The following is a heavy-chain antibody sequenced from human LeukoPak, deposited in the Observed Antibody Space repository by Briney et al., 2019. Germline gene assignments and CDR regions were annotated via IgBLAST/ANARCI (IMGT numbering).Heavy chain of an antibody. J-gene: IGHJ4*02. CDR3: AGRISLAAAADY. CDR2: ISGSGGST. D-gene: IGHD6-13*01. Sequence: PGGSLRLSCAASGFTFSSYAMSWVRQAPGKGLEWVSAISGSGGSTYYADSVKGRFTISRDNSKNTLYLPMNSLRAEDTAVYYCAGRISLAAAADYWGQGTLVTVSS. V-gene: IGHV3-23*01. CDR1: GFTFSSYA.